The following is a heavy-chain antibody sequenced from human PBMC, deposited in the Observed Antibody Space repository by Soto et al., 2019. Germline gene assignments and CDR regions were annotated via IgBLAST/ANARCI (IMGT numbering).Heavy chain of an antibody. CDR3: AKRSSGSYFDY. Sequence: EVQLLESGGGLVQPGGSLRLSCAASGFTFSSYAMSWVRQAPGKGLEWVSVISGSGDSTYYADSVKGRFTISTDNSKNTLYLQMNSLRAEDTAVYYCAKRSSGSYFDYWGQGTLVTVSS. D-gene: IGHD3-10*01. J-gene: IGHJ4*02. V-gene: IGHV3-23*01. CDR2: ISGSGDST. CDR1: GFTFSSYA.